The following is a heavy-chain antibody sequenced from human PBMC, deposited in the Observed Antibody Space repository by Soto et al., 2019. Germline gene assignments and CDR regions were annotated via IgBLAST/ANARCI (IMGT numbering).Heavy chain of an antibody. Sequence: EQLVESGGGLVKPGGSLRLSCAASGFTFSAYTMNWVRQAPGKGLEWVSSISGRSTYMYYADAVKGRFTISRDTARTLLYLQMNSLRAEDTAVYYCARDYYGSGPLLYYMDVWGKGTTVTVSS. D-gene: IGHD3-10*01. V-gene: IGHV3-21*01. CDR1: GFTFSAYT. CDR2: ISGRSTYM. J-gene: IGHJ6*03. CDR3: ARDYYGSGPLLYYMDV.